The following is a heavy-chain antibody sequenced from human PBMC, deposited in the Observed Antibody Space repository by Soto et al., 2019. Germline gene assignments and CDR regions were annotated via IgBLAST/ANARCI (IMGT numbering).Heavy chain of an antibody. Sequence: EVQLLESGGGLVQPGGSLRLSCAASGFTFSSYAMSWVRQAPGKGLEWVSAISGSGGSTYYADSVKGRFTISRDNSKNTLYLQMNSLRADDTAVYYCAKEESDSSGWYHDAFDIWGQGTMVTVSS. J-gene: IGHJ3*02. D-gene: IGHD6-19*01. CDR3: AKEESDSSGWYHDAFDI. CDR2: ISGSGGST. CDR1: GFTFSSYA. V-gene: IGHV3-23*01.